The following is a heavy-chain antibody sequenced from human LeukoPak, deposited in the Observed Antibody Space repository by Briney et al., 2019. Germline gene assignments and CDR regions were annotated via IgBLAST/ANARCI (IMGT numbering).Heavy chain of an antibody. Sequence: GGSLRLSCAASGFTFSSYAISWVRQAPGQGLEWMGRIIPILGIANYAQKFQGRVTITADKSTSTAYMELSSLRSEDTAVYYCARDLESDEGDYGDVLPGYWGQGTLATVS. CDR3: ARDLESDEGDYGDVLPGY. J-gene: IGHJ4*02. D-gene: IGHD4-17*01. V-gene: IGHV1-69*04. CDR1: GFTFSSYA. CDR2: IIPILGIA.